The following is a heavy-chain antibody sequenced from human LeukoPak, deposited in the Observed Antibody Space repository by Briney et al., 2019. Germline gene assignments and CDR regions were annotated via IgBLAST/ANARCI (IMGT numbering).Heavy chain of an antibody. V-gene: IGHV4-39*01. D-gene: IGHD1-26*01. CDR1: GGSISRNGYY. CDR2: INYSGNT. J-gene: IGHJ3*02. CDR3: ARRIVGATTSAFDI. Sequence: SETLSLTCTVSGGSISRNGYYWGWIRQPPGKGLECIGAINYSGNTYYNPSLKSRVTISVDTSKNQFSLKLSSVTAADTAVYYCARRIVGATTSAFDIWGQGTMVTVSS.